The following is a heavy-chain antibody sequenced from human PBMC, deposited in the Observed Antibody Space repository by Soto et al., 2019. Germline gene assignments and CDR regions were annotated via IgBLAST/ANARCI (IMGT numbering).Heavy chain of an antibody. CDR2: ISYDGSNK. J-gene: IGHJ6*02. D-gene: IGHD4-17*01. Sequence: QVQLVESGGGVVQPGRSLRLSCAASGFTFSSYGMHWVRQAPGKGLEWVAVISYDGSNKYYADSVKGRFTISRDNSKNTLYLQMNSPRAEDTAVYYCAKDQGLHYGDYYYYGMDVWGQGTTVTVSS. CDR1: GFTFSSYG. V-gene: IGHV3-30*18. CDR3: AKDQGLHYGDYYYYGMDV.